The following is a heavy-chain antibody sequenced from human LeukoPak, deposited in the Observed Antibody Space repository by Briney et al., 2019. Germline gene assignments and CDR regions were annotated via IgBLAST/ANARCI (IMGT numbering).Heavy chain of an antibody. D-gene: IGHD3-10*02. CDR3: AELGITMIGGV. CDR2: ISSSSSTI. V-gene: IGHV3-48*04. J-gene: IGHJ6*04. CDR1: GFTFSSYW. Sequence: GGSLRLSCAASGFTFSSYWMSWVRQAPGKGLEGVSYISSSSSTIYYADSVKGRFTISRDNAKNSLYLQMNGLRAEDTAVYYCAELGITMIGGVWGKGTTVTISS.